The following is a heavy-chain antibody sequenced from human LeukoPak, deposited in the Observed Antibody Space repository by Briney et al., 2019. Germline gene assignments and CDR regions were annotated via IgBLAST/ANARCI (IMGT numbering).Heavy chain of an antibody. D-gene: IGHD3-10*01. V-gene: IGHV3-48*03. CDR3: ARGWFGELVYFDY. Sequence: GGSLRLSCAASGFTFSSYEMNWVRQAPGKGLEWVSYISGSGSTIYYADSVKGRFTISRDNAKNSLYLQMNSLRAEDTAVYYCARGWFGELVYFDYWGQGTLVTVSS. J-gene: IGHJ4*02. CDR1: GFTFSSYE. CDR2: ISGSGSTI.